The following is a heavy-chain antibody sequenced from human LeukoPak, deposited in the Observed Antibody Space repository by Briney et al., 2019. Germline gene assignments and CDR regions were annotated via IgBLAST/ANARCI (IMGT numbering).Heavy chain of an antibody. CDR3: AKTLPKSGKRCFDY. Sequence: GGSLRLSCAASGFTVSSNYMSWVRQAPGKGLEWVSAISGSGGSTYYADSVKGRFTISRDNSKNTLYLQMNSLRAEDTAVYYCAKTLPKSGKRCFDYWGQGTLVTVSS. D-gene: IGHD4-23*01. CDR2: ISGSGGST. CDR1: GFTVSSNY. V-gene: IGHV3-23*01. J-gene: IGHJ4*02.